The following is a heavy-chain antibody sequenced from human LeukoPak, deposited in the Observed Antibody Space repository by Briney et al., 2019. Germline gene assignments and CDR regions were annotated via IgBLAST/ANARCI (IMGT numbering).Heavy chain of an antibody. J-gene: IGHJ3*02. CDR3: ARDRTFKDAFDM. CDR2: ISSSTNTI. D-gene: IGHD1-1*01. V-gene: IGHV3-48*02. CDR1: GFTFSSYS. Sequence: GGSLRLSCAASGFTFSSYSMTWARQAPGKGLEWVSYISSSTNTIYYGESVKGRFTISRDNAQNSLYLQMSSLRDGDTGVYYCARDRTFKDAFDMWGQGTMVTVSS.